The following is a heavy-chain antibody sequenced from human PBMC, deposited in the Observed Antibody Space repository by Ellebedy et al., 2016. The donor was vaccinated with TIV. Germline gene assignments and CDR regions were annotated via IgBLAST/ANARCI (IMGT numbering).Heavy chain of an antibody. Sequence: MPSETLSLTCTVSGCSISNSDYYWNWIRQPPGKGLEWIGSLYYSGSAYYNPSLKSRVTVSVDTSKNQFSLNLSSVTAADTAVYYCARDPALPRGRFDTWGQGTLVTVSS. J-gene: IGHJ5*02. CDR3: ARDPALPRGRFDT. V-gene: IGHV4-39*07. CDR1: GCSISNSDYY. CDR2: LYYSGSA.